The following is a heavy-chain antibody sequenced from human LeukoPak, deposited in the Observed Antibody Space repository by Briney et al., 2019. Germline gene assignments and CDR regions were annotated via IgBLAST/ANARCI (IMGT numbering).Heavy chain of an antibody. CDR3: ARDSYY. CDR1: GGSISSGSYY. CDR2: IYTSGST. Sequence: PSETLFLTCTVSGGSISSGSYYWSWIRQPAGKGLEWIGRIYTSGSTNYNPSLKSRVTMSVDTSKNQFSLKLSSVTAADTAVYYCARDSYYWGQGTLVTVSS. J-gene: IGHJ4*02. V-gene: IGHV4-61*02.